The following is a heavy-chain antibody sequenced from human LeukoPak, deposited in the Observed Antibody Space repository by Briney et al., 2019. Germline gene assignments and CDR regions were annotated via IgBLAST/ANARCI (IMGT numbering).Heavy chain of an antibody. J-gene: IGHJ4*02. CDR1: GGTFSSYA. D-gene: IGHD5-18*01. CDR2: IIPIFGTA. Sequence: SVKVSCKASGGTFSSYAISWVRQAPGQGLEWMGGIIPIFGTANYAQKFQGRVTITADESTSTAYMELSSLRSKDTAVYYCARDRGYSYGPLYYFDYWGQGTLVTVSS. V-gene: IGHV1-69*13. CDR3: ARDRGYSYGPLYYFDY.